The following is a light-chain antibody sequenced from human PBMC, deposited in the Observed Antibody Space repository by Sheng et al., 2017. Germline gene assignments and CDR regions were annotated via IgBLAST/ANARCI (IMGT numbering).Light chain of an antibody. Sequence: QSALTQPASVSGSPGQSITISCTGFRIDSSTYDYVSWYQQYPGKAPKVIIYDVNDRPSGVSSRFSGSKSGNTASLTISGLQAEDEADYFCSSYRSGSTLDVIFGGGTKLTVL. V-gene: IGLV2-14*03. CDR3: SSYRSGSTLDVI. CDR2: DVN. CDR1: RIDSSTYDY. J-gene: IGLJ2*01.